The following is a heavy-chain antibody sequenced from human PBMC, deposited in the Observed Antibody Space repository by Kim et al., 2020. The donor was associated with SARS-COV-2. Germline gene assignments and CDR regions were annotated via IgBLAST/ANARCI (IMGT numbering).Heavy chain of an antibody. CDR2: IYYSGST. V-gene: IGHV4-59*13. CDR1: SDSIRSYY. CDR3: AGRVGGLGPNFDY. D-gene: IGHD1-26*01. J-gene: IGHJ4*02. Sequence: SETLSLTCSVSSDSIRSYYWNWIRQPPGKGLEWIGYIYYSGSTNYNPSLKSRVPISLDTSKNQFSLRLTSGSAADTAVYYCAGRVGGLGPNFDYWGQGALVTVSS.